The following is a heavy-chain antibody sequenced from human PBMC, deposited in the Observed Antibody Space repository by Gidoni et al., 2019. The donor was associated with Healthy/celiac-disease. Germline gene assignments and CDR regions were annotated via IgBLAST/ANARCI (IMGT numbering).Heavy chain of an antibody. D-gene: IGHD6-13*01. CDR2: ITYDGNNK. Sequence: QVQLVESGGCVVQPGRSLRLSCAASGFTFRSYGMHWVRQAPGKGVACVAVITYDGNNKYYADSMKGRITSSRDNAKNTMYLEMNSMRDEDTAVDYWAKDEDLAAAGYFDYWGQGTLVTVSS. CDR3: AKDEDLAAAGYFDY. V-gene: IGHV3-30*18. J-gene: IGHJ4*02. CDR1: GFTFRSYG.